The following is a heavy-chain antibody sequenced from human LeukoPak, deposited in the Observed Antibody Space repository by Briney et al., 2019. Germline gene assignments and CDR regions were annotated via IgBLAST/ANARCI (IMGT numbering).Heavy chain of an antibody. CDR1: GGSFSGYY. Sequence: SETLSLTCAVYGGSFSGYYWSWIRQPPGKGLEWIGEINHSGSTNYNPSLKSRVTISVDTSKNQFSLKLSSVTAADTAVYYCAASIAAGRYYYYGMDVWGQGTTVTVSS. D-gene: IGHD6-13*01. J-gene: IGHJ6*02. V-gene: IGHV4-34*01. CDR3: AASIAAGRYYYYGMDV. CDR2: INHSGST.